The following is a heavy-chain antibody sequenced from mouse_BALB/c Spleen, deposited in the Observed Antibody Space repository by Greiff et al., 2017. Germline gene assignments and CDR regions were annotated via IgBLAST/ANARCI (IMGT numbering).Heavy chain of an antibody. V-gene: IGHV1-5*01. CDR2: IYPGNSDT. J-gene: IGHJ3*01. Sequence: VQLKESGTVLARPGASVKMSCKASGYTFTSYWMHWVKQRPGQGLEWIGAIYPGNSDTSYNQKFKGKAKLTAVTSTSTAYMELSSLTNEDSAVYYCTGGSAQTGTLFAYWGQGTLVTVSA. D-gene: IGHD4-1*01. CDR1: GYTFTSYW. CDR3: TGGSAQTGTLFAY.